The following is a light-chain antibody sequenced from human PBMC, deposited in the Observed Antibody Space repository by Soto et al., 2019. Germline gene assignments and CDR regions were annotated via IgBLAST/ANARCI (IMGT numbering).Light chain of an antibody. Sequence: PGERATLSCRASQSISNFLAWYQQKPGQAPRILIYDASTRATGIPARFSGSGSGTDFTLTISRLEPEDFAVYYCQQCGSSPWTFGQGTKVDIK. CDR2: DAS. J-gene: IGKJ1*01. V-gene: IGKV3-20*01. CDR3: QQCGSSPWT. CDR1: QSISNF.